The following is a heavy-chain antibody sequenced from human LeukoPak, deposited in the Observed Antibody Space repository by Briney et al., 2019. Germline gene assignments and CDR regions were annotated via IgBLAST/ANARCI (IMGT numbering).Heavy chain of an antibody. CDR3: ARDPGLAGPCDY. CDR2: MSSSDSTI. J-gene: IGHJ4*02. V-gene: IGHV3-11*01. CDR1: GFTFSDYY. Sequence: PGGSLRLSCAASGFTFSDYYMSWIRRAPGKGLEWVSYMSSSDSTIYYADSVKGRFTISRENAKNSLHLQMNSLRAEDTAVYYCARDPGLAGPCDYWGQGTLVTVSS.